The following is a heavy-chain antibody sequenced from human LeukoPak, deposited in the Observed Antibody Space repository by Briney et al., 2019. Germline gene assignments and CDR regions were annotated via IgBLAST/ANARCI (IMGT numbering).Heavy chain of an antibody. V-gene: IGHV3-48*04. J-gene: IGHJ4*02. CDR2: ISSRSSSI. CDR1: GFTFSSYT. CDR3: ARDATYYYDSSGYYPWYFDY. D-gene: IGHD3-22*01. Sequence: GGSLRLSCAASGFTFSSYTMNWVRQAPGKGLEWVSYISSRSSSIYYADSVKGRFTISRDNAKNSLYLQMNSLRAEDTAVYYCARDATYYYDSSGYYPWYFDYWGQGTLVTVSS.